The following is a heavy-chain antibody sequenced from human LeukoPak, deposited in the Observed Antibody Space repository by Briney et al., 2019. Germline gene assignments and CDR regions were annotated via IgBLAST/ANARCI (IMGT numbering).Heavy chain of an antibody. CDR1: GYTFTSYG. D-gene: IGHD3-10*01. CDR3: AAEAYYYGSGSYSSTNDY. CDR2: ISAYNGNT. J-gene: IGHJ4*02. V-gene: IGHV1-18*04. Sequence: ASVKVSCKASGYTFTSYGISWVRQAPGQGLEWMGWISAYNGNTNYAQKLQGRVTMTTDTSTSTAYMELRSLRSDDTAVYYCAAEAYYYGSGSYSSTNDYWGQGTLVTVSS.